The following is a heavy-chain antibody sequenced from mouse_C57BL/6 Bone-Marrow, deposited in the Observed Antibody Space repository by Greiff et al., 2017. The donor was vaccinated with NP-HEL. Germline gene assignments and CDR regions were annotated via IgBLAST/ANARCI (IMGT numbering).Heavy chain of an antibody. CDR1: GFTFSDYG. J-gene: IGHJ4*01. CDR2: ISSGSSTI. Sequence: EVQGVESGGGLVKPGGSLKLSCAASGFTFSDYGMHWVRQAPEKGLEWVAYISSGSSTIYYADTVKGRFTISRDNAKNTLFLQMTSLRSEDTAMYYCARTKFITTVVGYAMDYWGQGTSVTVSS. V-gene: IGHV5-17*01. D-gene: IGHD1-1*01. CDR3: ARTKFITTVVGYAMDY.